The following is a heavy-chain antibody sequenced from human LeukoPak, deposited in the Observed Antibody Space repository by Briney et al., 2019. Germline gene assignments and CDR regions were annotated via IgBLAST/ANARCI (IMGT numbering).Heavy chain of an antibody. CDR2: ISAYNGNT. J-gene: IGHJ4*02. CDR1: GYTFTSYG. CDR3: ARDVAAGWPSIY. D-gene: IGHD2-15*01. Sequence: ASVKVSCKASGYTFTSYGVSWVRQAPGRGLEWMGWISAYNGNTNYAQKLQGRVTMTTDTSTSTAYMELRSLRSDDTAVYYCARDVAAGWPSIYWGQGTLVTVSS. V-gene: IGHV1-18*01.